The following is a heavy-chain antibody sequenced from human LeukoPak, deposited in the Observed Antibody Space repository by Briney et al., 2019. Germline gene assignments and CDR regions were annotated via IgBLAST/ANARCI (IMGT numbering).Heavy chain of an antibody. CDR2: VHSTGTT. J-gene: IGHJ4*02. D-gene: IGHD5-18*01. V-gene: IGHV4-59*01. CDR1: GGSINSYY. Sequence: SETLSLTCSVSGGSINSYYWSWIRQPPGKGLEWIGYVHSTGTTHYNPSLKSLVTISVDTSKNQFSLKLTSVTAADTAVYYCARSWDTAMEFDYWGQGTLVTVSS. CDR3: ARSWDTAMEFDY.